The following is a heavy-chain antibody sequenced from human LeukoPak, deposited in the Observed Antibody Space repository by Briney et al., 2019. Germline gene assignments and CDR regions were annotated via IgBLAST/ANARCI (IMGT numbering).Heavy chain of an antibody. CDR3: ARRNLYCSGGSCYREY. Sequence: PGGSLRLSCAASGFTFSTYAMNWVRQAPGKGLEWVSILSGSGGATYYADSVKGRFTISRDNSENTLFLQMNNLGAEDTAVYYCARRNLYCSGGSCYREYWGQGTLVTVSS. V-gene: IGHV3-23*01. D-gene: IGHD2-15*01. CDR1: GFTFSTYA. J-gene: IGHJ4*02. CDR2: LSGSGGAT.